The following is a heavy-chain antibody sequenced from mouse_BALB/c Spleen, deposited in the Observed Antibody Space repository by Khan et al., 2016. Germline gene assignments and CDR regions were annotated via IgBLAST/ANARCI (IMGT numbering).Heavy chain of an antibody. Sequence: VQLQESGAELAKPGASVKMSCKASGYTFPSYWMHWVKQRPGQGLEWIGYINPSTGYTEYNQKFKDKATLTADKSSSTAYMQLSSLTSKDSTDYYCARYYRYDFDYWGQGTTLKVSS. J-gene: IGHJ2*01. CDR3: ARYYRYDFDY. CDR2: INPSTGYT. D-gene: IGHD2-14*01. V-gene: IGHV1-7*01. CDR1: GYTFPSYW.